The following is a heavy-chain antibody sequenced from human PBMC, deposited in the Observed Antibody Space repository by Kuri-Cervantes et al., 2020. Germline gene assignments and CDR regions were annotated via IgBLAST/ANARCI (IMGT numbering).Heavy chain of an antibody. Sequence: SETLSLTCTVSGGSVSSGGYSWSWIRQPPGKGLEWIGYIYHSGSTYYNPSLKSRVTISVDRSKNQFSLKLSSVTAADTAVHYCARGYYDILTGTYGMDVWGQGTTVTVSS. V-gene: IGHV4-30-2*01. CDR2: IYHSGST. CDR3: ARGYYDILTGTYGMDV. CDR1: GGSVSSGGYS. D-gene: IGHD3-9*01. J-gene: IGHJ6*02.